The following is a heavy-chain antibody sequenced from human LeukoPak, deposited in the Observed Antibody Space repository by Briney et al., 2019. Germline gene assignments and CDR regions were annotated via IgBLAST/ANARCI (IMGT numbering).Heavy chain of an antibody. J-gene: IGHJ4*02. Sequence: SETLSLTCTVSGGSISSYYWNWIRQPPGKGLEWIGYIYYSGSTNYNPSLKSRVTISVDTSKNQFSLKLSSVTAADTAVYYCARDDGTAIDYWGQGTLVTVSS. V-gene: IGHV4-59*01. CDR1: GGSISSYY. CDR3: ARDDGTAIDY. D-gene: IGHD5-18*01. CDR2: IYYSGST.